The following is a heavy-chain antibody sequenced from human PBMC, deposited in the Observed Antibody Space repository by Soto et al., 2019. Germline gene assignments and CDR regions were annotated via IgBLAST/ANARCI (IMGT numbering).Heavy chain of an antibody. Sequence: QVQLVESGGGVVQPGRSLSLSCAASGFTFSSYGMHWVRQAPGKGLEWVAIMSYDGSNKYYADSVKGRFTISRDNSKNTLYLQMNSLRAEDTAVYYCAKASRFLEKNYYYGMDVCGQGTTVTVSS. J-gene: IGHJ6*02. CDR2: MSYDGSNK. CDR3: AKASRFLEKNYYYGMDV. V-gene: IGHV3-30*18. D-gene: IGHD3-3*01. CDR1: GFTFSSYG.